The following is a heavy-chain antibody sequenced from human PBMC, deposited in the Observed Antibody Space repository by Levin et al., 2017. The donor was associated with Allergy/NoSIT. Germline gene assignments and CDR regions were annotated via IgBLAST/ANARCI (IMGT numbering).Heavy chain of an antibody. D-gene: IGHD1-26*01. CDR2: ISSSSSYI. J-gene: IGHJ3*02. V-gene: IGHV3-21*01. Sequence: GESLKISCAASGFTFSTYTMTWVRQAPGKGLEWVSSISSSSSYIYYADSVKGRFTISRDNAKNSLYLQMNSLRVEDTAVYYCARGRIVGATAESSDAFDSWGQGTMVTVS. CDR3: ARGRIVGATAESSDAFDS. CDR1: GFTFSTYT.